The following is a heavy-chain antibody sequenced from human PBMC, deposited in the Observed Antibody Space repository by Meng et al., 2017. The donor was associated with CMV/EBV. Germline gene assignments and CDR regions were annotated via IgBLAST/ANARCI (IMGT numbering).Heavy chain of an antibody. J-gene: IGHJ5*02. D-gene: IGHD4-11*01. CDR2: INPNSGST. Sequence: PRVQLRSELPLTGASVLFFCKASGYALTGYYMHWRRQAPRQKLEWMVWINPNSGSTNYTQKFQGRVTMTRDTSINTAYMELSILRSDDTAVYYCARGPLSEYSNYDYPWGQGTLVTVSS. CDR3: ARGPLSEYSNYDYP. CDR1: GYALTGYY. V-gene: IGHV1-2*02.